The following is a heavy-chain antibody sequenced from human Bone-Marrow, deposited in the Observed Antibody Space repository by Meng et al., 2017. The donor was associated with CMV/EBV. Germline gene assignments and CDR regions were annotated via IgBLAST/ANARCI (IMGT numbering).Heavy chain of an antibody. Sequence: GGPLRLSFAASGFVCSTYSMNWVRQAPGKGLEWISFISSSSDTIYYADSVKGRFTTSRDNAKNSLYLQMNSLRVDDTAVYYCAREGCTSTTCYPLSDIYLWGQGTLVTVSS. J-gene: IGHJ4*02. CDR2: ISSSSDTI. V-gene: IGHV3-48*04. CDR1: GFVCSTYS. D-gene: IGHD2-2*01. CDR3: AREGCTSTTCYPLSDIYL.